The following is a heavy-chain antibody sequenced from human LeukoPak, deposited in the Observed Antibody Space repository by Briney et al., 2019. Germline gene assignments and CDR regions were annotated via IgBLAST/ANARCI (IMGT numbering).Heavy chain of an antibody. CDR2: ISTTGSSI. V-gene: IGHV3-48*03. CDR1: GFTFSSYE. CDR3: ARASEGPIDY. J-gene: IGHJ4*02. Sequence: PGGSLRLSCAASGFTFSSYEMNWVRQAPGKGLEWVSYISTTGSSIYYADSVKGRFTISRDNAKNSLYLQMNSLRAEDTAVYYCARASEGPIDYWGQGTLVTVSS.